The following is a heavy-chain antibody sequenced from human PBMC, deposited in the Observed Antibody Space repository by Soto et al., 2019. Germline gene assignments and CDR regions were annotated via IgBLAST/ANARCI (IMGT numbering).Heavy chain of an antibody. CDR3: ARGLAARPLYFDY. CDR1: GFTVSSNY. Sequence: EVQLVESGGGLVQPGGSLRLSCAASGFTVSSNYMSWVRQAPGKGLEWVSVIYSGGSTYYADSVKGRFTISRHNSENTLYLQMNSLRAEDTAVYYCARGLAARPLYFDYWGQGTLVTVSS. J-gene: IGHJ4*02. CDR2: IYSGGST. V-gene: IGHV3-53*04. D-gene: IGHD6-6*01.